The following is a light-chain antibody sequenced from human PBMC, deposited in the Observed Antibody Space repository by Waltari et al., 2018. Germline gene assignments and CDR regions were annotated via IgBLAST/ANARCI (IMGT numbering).Light chain of an antibody. J-gene: IGKJ5*01. CDR3: QQRSNWPSIT. CDR2: DVS. Sequence: EIVLTQSPATLSLSPGERATLYCRDSQSVSTSLGWYQQKPGQAPRLLIYDVSSSATDIPARFSGSGSGTDFTLTISSLEPEDFAVYYCQQRSNWPSITFGQGTRLEIK. CDR1: QSVSTS. V-gene: IGKV3-11*01.